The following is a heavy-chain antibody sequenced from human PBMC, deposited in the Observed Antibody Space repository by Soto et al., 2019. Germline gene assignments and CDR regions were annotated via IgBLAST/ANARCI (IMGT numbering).Heavy chain of an antibody. D-gene: IGHD3-3*01. Sequence: QLPLQESGSGLVKPSQTLSLTCAVSGGSISSGGYSWSWIRQPPGKGLEWIGYIYHSGSTYYNPSRKSRVTISVDRSKNQCSLKLSSVTAADTAVYYCARTHYYDFWSGFWFDPWGQGTLVTVSS. CDR2: IYHSGST. CDR1: GGSISSGGYS. J-gene: IGHJ5*02. CDR3: ARTHYYDFWSGFWFDP. V-gene: IGHV4-30-2*01.